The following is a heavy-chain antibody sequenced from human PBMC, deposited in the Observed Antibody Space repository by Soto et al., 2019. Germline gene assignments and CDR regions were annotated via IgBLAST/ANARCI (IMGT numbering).Heavy chain of an antibody. Sequence: PGESLKISCKGSGYSFTSYWIGWVRQMPGKGLEWMGIIYPGDSDTRYSPSFQGQVTISADKSISTAYLQWSSLKASDTAMYYCARRILSSSWYYAFDIWGQGTMVTVSS. CDR3: ARRILSSSWYYAFDI. CDR1: GYSFTSYW. D-gene: IGHD6-13*01. CDR2: IYPGDSDT. V-gene: IGHV5-51*01. J-gene: IGHJ3*02.